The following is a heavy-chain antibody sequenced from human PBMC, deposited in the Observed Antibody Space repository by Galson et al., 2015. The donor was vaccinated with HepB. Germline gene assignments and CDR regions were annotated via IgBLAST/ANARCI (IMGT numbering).Heavy chain of an antibody. Sequence: SLRLSCAASGFTFDNYGMAWVRQAPGKGLEWVSGINWNGGGTAYADSVKGRFTISRDNAKNSLSLQMNSLRAEGTALYYCAKDQRKLLPNYYFYGLDVWGQGTTVTVSS. CDR3: AKDQRKLLPNYYFYGLDV. V-gene: IGHV3-20*04. J-gene: IGHJ6*02. CDR2: INWNGGGT. CDR1: GFTFDNYG. D-gene: IGHD5-12*01.